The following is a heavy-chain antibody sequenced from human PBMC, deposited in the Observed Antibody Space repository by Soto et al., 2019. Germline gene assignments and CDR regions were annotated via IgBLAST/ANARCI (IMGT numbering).Heavy chain of an antibody. Sequence: GGSLRLSCAASGFTFSNYAMSWVRQAPGKGLEWVSGISSAGNTYYADSVKGRFTISRDNSKNTLSLQMSSLRVEDTAIYYCAKQIRDGTSSPYYFDYWGQGTRVTVSS. D-gene: IGHD6-6*01. CDR1: GFTFSNYA. CDR2: ISSAGNT. CDR3: AKQIRDGTSSPYYFDY. J-gene: IGHJ4*02. V-gene: IGHV3-23*01.